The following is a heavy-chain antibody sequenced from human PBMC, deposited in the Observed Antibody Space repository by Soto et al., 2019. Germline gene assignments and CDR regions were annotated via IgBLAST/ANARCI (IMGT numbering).Heavy chain of an antibody. J-gene: IGHJ6*03. CDR1: GGSISSSSYY. D-gene: IGHD3-10*01. Sequence: SETLSLTCTVSGGSISSSSYYWGWIRQPPGKGLEWIGSIYYSGSTYYNPSLKSRVTISVDTSKNQFSLKLSSVTAADTAVYYCARHSRGVTMVRGRKTYYYYYMDVRGKGTKVTVSS. V-gene: IGHV4-39*01. CDR2: IYYSGST. CDR3: ARHSRGVTMVRGRKTYYYYYMDV.